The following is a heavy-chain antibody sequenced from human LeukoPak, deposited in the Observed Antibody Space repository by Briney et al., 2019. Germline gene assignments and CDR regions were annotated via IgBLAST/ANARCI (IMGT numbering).Heavy chain of an antibody. J-gene: IGHJ4*02. CDR2: IWSDGSNR. V-gene: IGHV3-33*01. D-gene: IGHD4-17*01. Sequence: PGGSLRLSCAASGFSFSSYGMHWVRQAPGKGLEWVAVIWSDGSNRYYAESVKGRFTIASDTSKNTLYLQMNSLRAEDTAVYYCAREWRLRCYFDYWGQGTLIAVSS. CDR3: AREWRLRCYFDY. CDR1: GFSFSSYG.